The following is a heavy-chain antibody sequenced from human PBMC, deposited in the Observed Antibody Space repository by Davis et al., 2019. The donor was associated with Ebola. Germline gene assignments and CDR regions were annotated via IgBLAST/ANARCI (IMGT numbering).Heavy chain of an antibody. D-gene: IGHD2-15*01. V-gene: IGHV3-21*05. J-gene: IGHJ4*02. CDR2: IDGSGGSI. CDR3: VRSDCAGGNCRDLSQRLFHD. Sequence: GESLKISCAASGFTFSKHWMAWVRKALGKGLEWISYIDGSGGSIYFADSLKIRFTTSRDNANNSLHLQMNSLSAEYTAVYYCVRSDCAGGNCRDLSQRLFHDWGQGTLVTVSS. CDR1: GFTFSKHW.